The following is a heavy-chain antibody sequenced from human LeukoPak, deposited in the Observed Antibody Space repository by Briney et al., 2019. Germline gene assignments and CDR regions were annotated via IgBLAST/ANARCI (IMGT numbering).Heavy chain of an antibody. D-gene: IGHD6-19*01. CDR1: GGSISSYY. CDR2: IYTSGST. Sequence: SETLSLTCTVSGGSISSYYWSWIRQPPGKGLEWIGYIYTSGSTNYNPSLKSRVTISVDTSKNQFSLKLSSVTAADTAVYYCASRVSEAGTLGLYYYYYMDVWGKGTTVTVSS. V-gene: IGHV4-4*09. CDR3: ASRVSEAGTLGLYYYYYMDV. J-gene: IGHJ6*03.